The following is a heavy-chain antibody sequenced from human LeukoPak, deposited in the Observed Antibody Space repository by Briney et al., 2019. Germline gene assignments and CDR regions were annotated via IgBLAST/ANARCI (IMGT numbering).Heavy chain of an antibody. CDR3: TRAFN. Sequence: GGSLRLSCATSGLRMSDFWMSWVGQAPGKGPEWVANIKEDGSEKHYVDSVKGRFTISRDNAKKSLFLQMNSLRVEDTAIYYCTRAFNWGQGTLVTVSS. V-gene: IGHV3-7*01. J-gene: IGHJ4*02. CDR2: IKEDGSEK. CDR1: GLRMSDFW.